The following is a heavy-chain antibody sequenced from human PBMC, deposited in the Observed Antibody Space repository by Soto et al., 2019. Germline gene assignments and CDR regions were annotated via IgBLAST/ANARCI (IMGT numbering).Heavy chain of an antibody. D-gene: IGHD3-10*01. CDR2: ISSSSSYI. Sequence: GGSLRLSCAASGFTFSSYSMNWVRQAPGKGLEWVSSISSSSSYIYYADSVKGRFTISRDNAKNSLYLQMNSLRAEDTAVYYCARDKFFGSGSYLTYYYYYGMDVWGQGTTVTVSS. CDR3: ARDKFFGSGSYLTYYYYYGMDV. V-gene: IGHV3-21*01. J-gene: IGHJ6*02. CDR1: GFTFSSYS.